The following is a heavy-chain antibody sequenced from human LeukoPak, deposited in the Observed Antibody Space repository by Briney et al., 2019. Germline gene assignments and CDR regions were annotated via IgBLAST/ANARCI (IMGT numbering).Heavy chain of an antibody. J-gene: IGHJ6*02. V-gene: IGHV4-34*01. CDR1: GGSFSGYY. D-gene: IGHD3-10*01. CDR3: ARGGVPYYYYYGMDV. CDR2: INHSGST. Sequence: PETLSLTCAVYGGSFSGYYWSWIRQPPGKGLEWIGEINHSGSTNYNPSLKSRVTISVDTSKNQFSLKLSSVTAADTAVYYCARGGVPYYYYYGMDVWGQGTTVTVSS.